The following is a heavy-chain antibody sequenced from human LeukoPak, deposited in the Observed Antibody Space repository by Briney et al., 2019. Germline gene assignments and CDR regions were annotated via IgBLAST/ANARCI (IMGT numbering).Heavy chain of an antibody. J-gene: IGHJ6*02. CDR2: IIPIFGTA. Sequence: ASVKVSCKASGGTFSSYAISWVRQAPGQGLEWMGGIIPIFGTANYAQKFQGRVTITADESTSTAYMELSSLRSEDTAVYYCARDRAVTPVTSNFVYYYYAMDVWGQGTTVTVSS. CDR1: GGTFSSYA. D-gene: IGHD4-17*01. CDR3: ARDRAVTPVTSNFVYYYYAMDV. V-gene: IGHV1-69*13.